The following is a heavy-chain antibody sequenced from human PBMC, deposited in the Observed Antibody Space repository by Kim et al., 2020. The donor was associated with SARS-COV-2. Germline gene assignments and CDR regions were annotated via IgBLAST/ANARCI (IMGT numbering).Heavy chain of an antibody. D-gene: IGHD3-16*01. CDR1: GFTFSSYG. Sequence: GGSLRLSCVASGFTFSSYGMHWVRQAPGKGLEWVAVIWYDGSNKYYADSVKGRFTISRDNSKNTLYLQMNSLRAEDTAVYYCAKPSKGDYMTYYFDYWG. CDR2: IWYDGSNK. CDR3: AKPSKGDYMTYYFDY. V-gene: IGHV3-33*06. J-gene: IGHJ4*01.